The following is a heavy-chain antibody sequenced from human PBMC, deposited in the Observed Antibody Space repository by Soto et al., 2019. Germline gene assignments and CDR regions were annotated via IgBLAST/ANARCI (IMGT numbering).Heavy chain of an antibody. J-gene: IGHJ4*02. CDR3: TTVLWFGDYPDY. CDR1: GFSFSNAW. V-gene: IGHV3-15*01. D-gene: IGHD3-10*01. Sequence: EVQLVESGGGLVKPGGSLRLSCAASGFSFSNAWMSWVRQAPGKGLEWVGRIKSKTDGGTTDYAAPVKGRFTISRDDSKNTLYLQMNSLKTEDTAVYYCTTVLWFGDYPDYWGQGTLVTVSS. CDR2: IKSKTDGGTT.